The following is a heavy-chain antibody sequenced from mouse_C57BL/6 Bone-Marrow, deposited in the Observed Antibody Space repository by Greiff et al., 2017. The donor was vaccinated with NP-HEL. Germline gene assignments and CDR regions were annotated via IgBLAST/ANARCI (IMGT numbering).Heavy chain of an antibody. CDR1: GYTFTDYN. D-gene: IGHD2-3*01. CDR3: ARRDGRDWYFDV. CDR2: IHPNNGGT. J-gene: IGHJ1*03. Sequence: VQLQQSGPELVKPGASVKIPCKASGYTFTDYNMDWVKQSPGKSLEWIGDIHPNNGGTIYNQKFKGKATLTVDKSSSTAYMELRSLTSEDTAVDYWARRDGRDWYFDVWGTGTTVTVSS. V-gene: IGHV1-18*01.